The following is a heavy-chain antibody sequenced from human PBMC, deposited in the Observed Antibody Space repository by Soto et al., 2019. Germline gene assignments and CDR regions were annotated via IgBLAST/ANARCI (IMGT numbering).Heavy chain of an antibody. Sequence: GGSLRLSCAASGFTFSSYAMSWVRQAPGKGLEWVSAISGSGGSTYYADSVKGRFTISRDNSKNTLYLQMNSLRAEDTAVYYCAKDLSPVDYGDYGLLDYWGQGTLVTVSS. V-gene: IGHV3-23*01. CDR1: GFTFSSYA. CDR3: AKDLSPVDYGDYGLLDY. J-gene: IGHJ4*02. CDR2: ISGSGGST. D-gene: IGHD4-17*01.